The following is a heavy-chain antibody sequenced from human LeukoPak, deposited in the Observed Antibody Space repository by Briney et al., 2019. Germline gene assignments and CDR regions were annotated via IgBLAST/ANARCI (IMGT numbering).Heavy chain of an antibody. J-gene: IGHJ6*03. V-gene: IGHV3-20*04. CDR2: INWKGDTT. Sequence: PGGSLRLSCAASGFTFDDYDMTWVRQAPGKGLEWVSNINWKGDTTSYVDSVKGRFTISRDNAENSLYLQMNSLRAEDTAVYYCARAAIAAARIYYYMDVWGKGTTVTVSS. CDR1: GFTFDDYD. D-gene: IGHD6-13*01. CDR3: ARAAIAAARIYYYMDV.